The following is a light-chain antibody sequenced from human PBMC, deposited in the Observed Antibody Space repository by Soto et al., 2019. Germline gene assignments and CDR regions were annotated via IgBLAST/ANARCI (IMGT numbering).Light chain of an antibody. CDR3: QQYGSSWT. Sequence: EIVLTQSPGTLSLSPGERATLSCRASQSVTSSYLAWYQQRPGQAPRLLIYGASSRATGVPDRFSGSGSGTDFTLTISRLEPEDFGMYYCQQYGSSWTFGQGTTVEFK. CDR2: GAS. V-gene: IGKV3-20*01. J-gene: IGKJ1*01. CDR1: QSVTSSY.